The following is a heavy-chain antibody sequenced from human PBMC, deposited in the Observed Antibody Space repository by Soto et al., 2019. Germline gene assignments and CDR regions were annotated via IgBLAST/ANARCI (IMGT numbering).Heavy chain of an antibody. V-gene: IGHV3-48*03. CDR1: GFTFSHHE. Sequence: EVQLVESGGGLVQPGGSLRLSCAASGFTFSHHEMNWVRQAPGKGLEWLSYITGGGAIIYYADSVKGRFTISRDNAKSSLYLQMNSLRAEDTAVYYCARVMRGYNYDVTPLEHWGQGVLVTVSS. CDR3: ARVMRGYNYDVTPLEH. J-gene: IGHJ1*01. D-gene: IGHD3-22*01. CDR2: ITGGGAII.